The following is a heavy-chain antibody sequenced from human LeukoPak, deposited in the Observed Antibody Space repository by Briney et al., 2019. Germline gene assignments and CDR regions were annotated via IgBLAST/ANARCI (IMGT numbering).Heavy chain of an antibody. J-gene: IGHJ4*02. D-gene: IGHD5-18*01. CDR2: VSAYNGNT. V-gene: IGHV1-18*04. Sequence: ASVKVSCKASGYTFTSHGISWVRQAPGQGLEWMGWVSAYNGNTNYVPKYQGRVTMTTDTSTSTAYMELRSLRSDDTAVYYCARDVDTATDQINDYWGQGTLVTVSS. CDR3: ARDVDTATDQINDY. CDR1: GYTFTSHG.